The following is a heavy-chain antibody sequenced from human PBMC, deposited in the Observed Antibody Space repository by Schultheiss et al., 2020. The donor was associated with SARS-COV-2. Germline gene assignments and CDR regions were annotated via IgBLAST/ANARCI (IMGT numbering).Heavy chain of an antibody. V-gene: IGHV3-30-3*01. D-gene: IGHD3-16*02. J-gene: IGHJ4*02. CDR2: ISYDGSNK. CDR3: ARDPTGSTYAGGTFRYRALDY. Sequence: GGSLRLSCAASGFTFGDYAMSWVRQAPGKGLEWVAVISYDGSNKHYAGSVRGRFTISRDNSKNTLYLQMDSLRPEDTSVYHCARDPTGSTYAGGTFRYRALDYWGQGTLVTVSS. CDR1: GFTFGDYA.